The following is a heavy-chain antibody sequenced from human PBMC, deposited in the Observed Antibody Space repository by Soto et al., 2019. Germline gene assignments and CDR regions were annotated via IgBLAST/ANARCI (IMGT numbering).Heavy chain of an antibody. V-gene: IGHV3-30-3*01. CDR3: ARDLPYSSSWYGLSFDY. CDR2: ISYDGSNK. Sequence: QVQLVESGGGVVQPGRSLRLSCAASGFTFSSYAMHWVRQAPGKGLEWVAVISYDGSNKYYADSVKGRFTISRDNSKNTLYLQMNSLRAEDTAVYYCARDLPYSSSWYGLSFDYWGQKTLVTVSS. D-gene: IGHD6-13*01. CDR1: GFTFSSYA. J-gene: IGHJ4*02.